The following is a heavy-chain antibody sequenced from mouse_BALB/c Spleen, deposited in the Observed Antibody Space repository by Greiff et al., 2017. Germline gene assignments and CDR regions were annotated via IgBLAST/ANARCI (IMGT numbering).Heavy chain of an antibody. CDR3: ARHGKTYDYGYFAY. D-gene: IGHD2-4*01. J-gene: IGHJ3*01. Sequence: EVKLVESGGGLVKPGGSLKLSCAASGFAFSSYDMSWVRQTPEKRLEWVAYISSGGGSTYYPDTVKGRFTISRDNAKNTLYLQMSSLKSEDTAMYYCARHGKTYDYGYFAYWGQGTLVTVSA. CDR1: GFAFSSYD. V-gene: IGHV5-12-1*01. CDR2: ISSGGGST.